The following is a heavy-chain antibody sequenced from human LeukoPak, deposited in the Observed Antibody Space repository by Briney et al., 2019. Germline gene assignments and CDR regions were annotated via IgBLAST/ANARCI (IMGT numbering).Heavy chain of an antibody. D-gene: IGHD6-6*01. Sequence: ASVKVSCKASGYTFTSYDINWVRQATGQGLEWMGWMNPNSGNTGYAQKFQGRVTMPRNTSISTAYMELSSLRSEDTAVYYCARDQMAGIAARRDFDYWGQGTLVTVSS. CDR2: MNPNSGNT. CDR1: GYTFTSYD. CDR3: ARDQMAGIAARRDFDY. V-gene: IGHV1-8*01. J-gene: IGHJ4*02.